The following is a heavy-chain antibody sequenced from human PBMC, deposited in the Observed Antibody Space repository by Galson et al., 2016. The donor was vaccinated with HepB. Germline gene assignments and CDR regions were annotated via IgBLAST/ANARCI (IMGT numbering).Heavy chain of an antibody. J-gene: IGHJ6*02. CDR1: GFSLSNSGMC. V-gene: IGHV2-70*01. Sequence: PALVKPPQTLTLTCTFSGFSLSNSGMCVSWIRQPPGKALEWLALIDWDANKYYSPSLRTRLTISKDTSKNQVVLTMTNIDPADTATYYFARTQKNNDDFWGGYLDYYGIDVWGRGTTVTVSS. CDR2: IDWDANK. D-gene: IGHD3-3*01. CDR3: ARTQKNNDDFWGGYLDYYGIDV.